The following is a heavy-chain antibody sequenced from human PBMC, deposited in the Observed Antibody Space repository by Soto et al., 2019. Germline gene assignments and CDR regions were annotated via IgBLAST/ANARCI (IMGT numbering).Heavy chain of an antibody. CDR2: ISAYNGNT. D-gene: IGHD2-2*01. CDR1: GYTFTSYG. V-gene: IGHV1-18*01. CDR3: ARVGRWGPAASLRGDAFDI. Sequence: QVQLVLSGAEVKKPGASVKVSCKASGYTFTSYGISWVRQAPGQGLEWMGWISAYNGNTNYAQKLQGRVTMTTDTSTSTAYMELRSLRSDDTAVYYCARVGRWGPAASLRGDAFDIWGQGTMVTVSS. J-gene: IGHJ3*02.